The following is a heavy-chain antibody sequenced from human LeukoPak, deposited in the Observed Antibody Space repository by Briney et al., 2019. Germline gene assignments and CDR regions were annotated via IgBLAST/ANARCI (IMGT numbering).Heavy chain of an antibody. D-gene: IGHD3-22*01. Sequence: GGSLRLSCAASGFTFSSYGMHWVRQAPGKGLEWVAVIWYDGSNKYYADSVKDRFTIARDNSKSTLYLQMNSLRAEDTAVYYCASGVYDSXGSXFDYWGQGTLVTVSS. CDR1: GFTFSSYG. J-gene: IGHJ4*02. V-gene: IGHV3-33*01. CDR3: ASGVYDSXGSXFDY. CDR2: IWYDGSNK.